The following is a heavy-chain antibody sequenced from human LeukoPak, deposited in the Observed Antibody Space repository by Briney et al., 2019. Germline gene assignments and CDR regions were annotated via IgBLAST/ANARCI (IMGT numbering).Heavy chain of an antibody. D-gene: IGHD1-26*01. Sequence: SETLSLTCAVSGVSILTTNWWSWVRQPPGKGLEWIGDVHLSGTSNYNPSLKSRVSMSIDKSKNQLSLKLTSVTAADTAMYYCARESGAFSPFGFWGQGTLVTVSS. J-gene: IGHJ4*02. V-gene: IGHV4-4*02. CDR3: ARESGAFSPFGF. CDR2: VHLSGTS. CDR1: GVSILTTNW.